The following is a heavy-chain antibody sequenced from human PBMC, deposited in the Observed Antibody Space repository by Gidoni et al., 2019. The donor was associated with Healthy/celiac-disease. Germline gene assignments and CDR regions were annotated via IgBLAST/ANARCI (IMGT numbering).Heavy chain of an antibody. CDR1: GFTFSSYG. Sequence: QVQLVASGGGVVQPGRSLRLSCAASGFTFSSYGMHWVRQAPGKGLEWVAFISYDGSNKYYADSVKGRFTISRDNSKNTLYLQMNSLRAEDTAVYYCATELERRGGYYFDYWGQGTLVTVSS. V-gene: IGHV3-30*03. J-gene: IGHJ4*02. D-gene: IGHD1-1*01. CDR3: ATELERRGGYYFDY. CDR2: ISYDGSNK.